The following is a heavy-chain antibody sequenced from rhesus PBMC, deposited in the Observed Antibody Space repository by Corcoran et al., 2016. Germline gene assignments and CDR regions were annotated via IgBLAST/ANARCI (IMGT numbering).Heavy chain of an antibody. CDR3: IKAWVIDY. V-gene: IGHV3S5*01. CDR2: IRSGGTNT. J-gene: IGHJ4*01. CDR1: GFTFINSG. D-gene: IGHD5-24*01. Sequence: EVQLVESGGGLVQPGGSLGLSCEASGFTFINSGMGGVGRAPGKGQVWVSYIRSGGTNTYYADSVQGRFPIPRDNSKNTVSLQMNSLRAEDTAVYYCIKAWVIDYWGQGVLVTVSS.